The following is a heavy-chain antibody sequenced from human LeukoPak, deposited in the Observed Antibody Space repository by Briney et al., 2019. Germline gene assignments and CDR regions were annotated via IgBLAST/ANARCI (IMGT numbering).Heavy chain of an antibody. J-gene: IGHJ6*02. V-gene: IGHV6-1*01. CDR3: ATARLTGYDSHYYYGMDV. Sequence: SQTLSLTCAISEDSVSSNTVAWNWIRQSPSRGLEWLGRTYYMSKWYNDYAVSVRGRITITPDTSKNRFSLQLNSVTPEDTAVYYCATARLTGYDSHYYYGMDVWGQGTTVTVSS. CDR2: TYYMSKWYN. D-gene: IGHD3-9*01. CDR1: EDSVSSNTVA.